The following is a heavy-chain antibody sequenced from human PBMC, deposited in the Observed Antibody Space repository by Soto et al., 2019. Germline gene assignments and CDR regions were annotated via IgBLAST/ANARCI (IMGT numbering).Heavy chain of an antibody. CDR1: GYTFTSYD. J-gene: IGHJ5*02. CDR2: INPNNGNT. D-gene: IGHD1-1*01. V-gene: IGHV1-8*01. CDR3: ETTSSGTRGGFDP. Sequence: GASVKVSCKASGYTFTSYDINWVRQATGQGLEWMGWINPNNGNTGYAEKFQGRVTMTRSTSISTAYMELSSLRSDDTAVYFCETTSSGTRGGFDPWGQGTLVTVSS.